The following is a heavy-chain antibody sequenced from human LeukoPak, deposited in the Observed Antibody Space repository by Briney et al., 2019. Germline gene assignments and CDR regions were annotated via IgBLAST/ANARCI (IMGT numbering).Heavy chain of an antibody. CDR2: VYSSGFT. V-gene: IGHV4-4*07. CDR1: GDSMSGYS. D-gene: IGHD3-10*01. CDR3: ARVPILPGTHFDS. Sequence: SETLSLTCTISGDSMSGYSWSWLRQPAGKGLEWVCRVYSSGFTEYNVSLDGRGTMSIETSKRQFSLKLDSVGAADTGAYYCARVPILPGTHFDSWGKGDLVTVSS. J-gene: IGHJ4*02.